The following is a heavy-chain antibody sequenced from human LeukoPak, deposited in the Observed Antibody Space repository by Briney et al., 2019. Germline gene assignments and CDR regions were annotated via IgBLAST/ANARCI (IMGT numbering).Heavy chain of an antibody. D-gene: IGHD3-10*01. CDR2: MNTNTGNP. V-gene: IGHV7-4-1*02. CDR1: GYTFTSYA. J-gene: IGHJ4*02. Sequence: GASVKVSCKSSGYTFTSYAMNWVRQAPAQGHEWMGLMNTNTGNPTYSKRFTGRFVFSLDTSVSTAYLQISSLKAEDTAVYYCSRDLNYYGSGSYLGYWGQGTLVTVSS. CDR3: SRDLNYYGSGSYLGY.